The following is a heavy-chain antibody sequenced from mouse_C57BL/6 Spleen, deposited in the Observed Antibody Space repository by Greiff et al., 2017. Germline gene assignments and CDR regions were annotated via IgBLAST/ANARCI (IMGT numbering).Heavy chain of an antibody. CDR3: AKNGGYDGYLGAMDY. CDR1: GFSLTSYG. CDR2: IWRGGST. J-gene: IGHJ4*01. D-gene: IGHD2-3*01. Sequence: QVQLVESGPGLVQPSQSLSITCTVSGFSLTSYGVHWVRQSPGKGLEWLGVIWRGGSTDYNAAFMSRLSITKDNSKSQVFFKMNSLQADDTAIYYCAKNGGYDGYLGAMDYWGQGTSVTVSS. V-gene: IGHV2-5*01.